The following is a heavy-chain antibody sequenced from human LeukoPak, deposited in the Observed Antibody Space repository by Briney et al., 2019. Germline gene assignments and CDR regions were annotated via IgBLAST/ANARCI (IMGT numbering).Heavy chain of an antibody. D-gene: IGHD6-13*01. J-gene: IGHJ6*03. CDR3: ARGGSTCWGALSYYYMDV. CDR1: GYTFTSYA. CDR2: IIPFFGTA. Sequence: GASVKVSCKASGYTFTSYAISWVRQAPGQGLEWMGGIIPFFGTANYAQKFQGRVTITADKSTSTAYMELSSLRSEDTAVFYCARGGSTCWGALSYYYMDVWDKGTTVTVS. V-gene: IGHV1-69*06.